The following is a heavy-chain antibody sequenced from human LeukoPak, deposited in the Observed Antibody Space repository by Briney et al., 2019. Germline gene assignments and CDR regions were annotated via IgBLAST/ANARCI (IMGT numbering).Heavy chain of an antibody. D-gene: IGHD3-10*01. Sequence: PSETLSLTCAASGGSISSYYWSWIRQPPGKGLEWIGYISYSGSTNYNPSLKSRVTISLDTSKNQFSLKLSSVTAADTAVYYCARGVGYGSPYYFDYWGQGTLVTVSS. V-gene: IGHV4-59*01. CDR3: ARGVGYGSPYYFDY. CDR2: ISYSGST. J-gene: IGHJ4*02. CDR1: GGSISSYY.